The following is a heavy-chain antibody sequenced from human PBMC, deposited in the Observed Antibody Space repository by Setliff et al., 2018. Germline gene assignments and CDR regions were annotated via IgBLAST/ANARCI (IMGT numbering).Heavy chain of an antibody. D-gene: IGHD1-1*01. CDR2: IYYSGNT. Sequence: PSETLSLTCTVSGDSISSSGYSGRSYYWAWIRQPPGKGLEWVGRIYYSGNTYYNASLKSRLTISVDTSKNQFSLKLNSVTAADTAVYYCARTGTYRYFDYWGRGTLVTVSS. J-gene: IGHJ4*02. CDR1: GDSISSSGYSGRSYY. V-gene: IGHV4-39*01. CDR3: ARTGTYRYFDY.